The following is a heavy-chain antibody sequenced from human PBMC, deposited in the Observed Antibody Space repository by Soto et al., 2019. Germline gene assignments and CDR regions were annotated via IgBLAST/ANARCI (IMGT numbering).Heavy chain of an antibody. J-gene: IGHJ5*02. CDR3: AHSRNDWFGALLVNYWFDP. Sequence: KGSGPTLVSPTQTLTLTCTFSGFSLSTSGVGVGWIRQPPGKALEWLALIYWDDDKRYSPSLKSRLTITKDTSKDQVVLTMTNMDPEDTATYYCAHSRNDWFGALLVNYWFDPWGQGTLVTSPQ. CDR1: GFSLSTSGVG. V-gene: IGHV2-5*02. CDR2: IYWDDDK. D-gene: IGHD3-10*01.